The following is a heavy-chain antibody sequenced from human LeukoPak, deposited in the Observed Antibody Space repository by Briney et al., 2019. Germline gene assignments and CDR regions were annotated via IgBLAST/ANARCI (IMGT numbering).Heavy chain of an antibody. D-gene: IGHD3-10*01. CDR2: ILPIFGTA. V-gene: IGHV1-69*01. Sequence: WVKVSCKASGGTLSSYAISWVRHAPGQGLECRGGILPIFGTANYAEKFQGRVTITADESTSTAYMELSSLRSEDTAVYYCAREKEGSGSYYYYYGMDVWGQGTTVTVSS. J-gene: IGHJ6*02. CDR3: AREKEGSGSYYYYYGMDV. CDR1: GGTLSSYA.